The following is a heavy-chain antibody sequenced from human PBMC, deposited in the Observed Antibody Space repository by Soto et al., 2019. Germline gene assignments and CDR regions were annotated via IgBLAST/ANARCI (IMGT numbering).Heavy chain of an antibody. CDR1: GYTFTSYA. CDR3: ARPRLDSAFDY. V-gene: IGHV1-3*05. CDR2: INADNGNT. J-gene: IGHJ4*02. D-gene: IGHD1-1*01. Sequence: QVQLVQSGAEEKKPGASVKVSCKASGYTFTSYAMHWVRQAPGQRLEWMGWINADNGNTKYSQKFQGRVTITRDTSASTAYLELSSLRSEDTAVYYCARPRLDSAFDYWGQGTLVTVSS.